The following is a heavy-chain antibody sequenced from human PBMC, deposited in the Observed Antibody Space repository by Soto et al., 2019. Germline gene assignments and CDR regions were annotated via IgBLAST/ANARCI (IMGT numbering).Heavy chain of an antibody. CDR1: GGSVSSGSYY. D-gene: IGHD2-15*01. V-gene: IGHV4-61*01. CDR3: GRAYCSGGSCIHDS. J-gene: IGHJ4*02. CDR2: IYYSGST. Sequence: SETLSLTCTVSGGSVSSGSYYWSWIRQPPGKGLEWIGYIYYSGSTNYNPSLKSRVTISVDTSKNQFSLKLSSVTAADTAVYYCGRAYCSGGSCIHDSGGQGTLVT.